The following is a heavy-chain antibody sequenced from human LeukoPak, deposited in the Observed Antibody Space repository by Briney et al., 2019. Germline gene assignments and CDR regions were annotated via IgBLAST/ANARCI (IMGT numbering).Heavy chain of an antibody. V-gene: IGHV3-21*01. Sequence: PGGSLRLSCAASGFTFSSYCMNWVRQAPGKGLEWVSSISSSSNYIDYADSVKGRFTISRDNARNSLYLQMNNLRAEDTAVYYCARAERYYYGSGSYYYYGLDVWGQGTTVTVSS. D-gene: IGHD3-10*01. CDR1: GFTFSSYC. CDR2: ISSSSNYI. J-gene: IGHJ6*02. CDR3: ARAERYYYGSGSYYYYGLDV.